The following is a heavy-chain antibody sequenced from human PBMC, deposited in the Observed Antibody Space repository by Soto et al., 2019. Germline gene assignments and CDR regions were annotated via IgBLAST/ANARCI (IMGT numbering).Heavy chain of an antibody. CDR1: GESVSNNSAA. J-gene: IGHJ3*02. D-gene: IGHD6-19*01. Sequence: SQSLSLTCTVSGESVSNNSAAGKWIRQSPWRGLEWLGRTYYRSEWYNDYAVSVKSPIRINSDTSKNQFSLQLNSVTPEDTAVYYCARGRLETDAFDIWGQGTMVTVSS. CDR3: ARGRLETDAFDI. CDR2: TYYRSEWYN. V-gene: IGHV6-1*01.